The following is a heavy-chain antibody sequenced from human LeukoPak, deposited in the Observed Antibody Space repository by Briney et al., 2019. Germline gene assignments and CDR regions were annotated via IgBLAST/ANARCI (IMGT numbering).Heavy chain of an antibody. CDR3: ARDGARGRYYYYGMDV. Sequence: GGSLRLSCAASGFTFSSYGMHWVRQAPGKGLEWVAVISYDGSNKYYADSVKGRFTISRDNAKNSLYPQMNSLRAEDTAVYYCARDGARGRYYYYGMDVWGQGTTVTVSS. CDR2: ISYDGSNK. J-gene: IGHJ6*02. D-gene: IGHD3-16*01. CDR1: GFTFSSYG. V-gene: IGHV3-30*03.